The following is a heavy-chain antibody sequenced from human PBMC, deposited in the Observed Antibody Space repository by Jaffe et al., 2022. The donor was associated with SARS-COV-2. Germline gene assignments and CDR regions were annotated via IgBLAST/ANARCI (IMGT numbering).Heavy chain of an antibody. CDR3: ARLSYGDDAFDI. J-gene: IGHJ3*02. V-gene: IGHV4-59*08. Sequence: QVQLQESGPGLVKPSETLSLTCTVSGGSISSYYWSWIRQPPGKGLEWIGYIYYSGSTNYNPSLKSRVTISVDTSKNQFSLKLSSVTAADTAVYYCARLSYGDDAFDIWGQGTMVTVSS. CDR1: GGSISSYY. D-gene: IGHD4-17*01. CDR2: IYYSGST.